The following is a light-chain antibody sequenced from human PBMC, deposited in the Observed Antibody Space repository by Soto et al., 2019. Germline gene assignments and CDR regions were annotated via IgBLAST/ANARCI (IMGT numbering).Light chain of an antibody. CDR2: AAS. V-gene: IGKV1-27*01. CDR1: QGISNY. CDR3: QKYNSAPQVT. Sequence: DIQMTQSPSSLSASVGDRVTITCRASQGISNYLAWYQQKPGKVPKLLIYAASTLQSGVPSRFSGSGPGTDFTLTISSLQPEDVATYYCQKYNSAPQVTFGQGTRLEIK. J-gene: IGKJ5*01.